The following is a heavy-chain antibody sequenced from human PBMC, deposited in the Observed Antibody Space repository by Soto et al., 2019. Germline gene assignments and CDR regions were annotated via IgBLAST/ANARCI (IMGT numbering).Heavy chain of an antibody. V-gene: IGHV1-24*01. J-gene: IGHJ4*02. D-gene: IGHD2-2*01. CDR2: FDPEDGET. CDR3: AKVWDVVVPAAIFDY. Sequence: ASVKVSCKVSGYTLTELSMHWVRQAPGKGLEWMGGFDPEDGETIYAQKFQGRVTMTEDTSTDTAYMELSSLRSEDTAVYYCAKVWDVVVPAAIFDYWGQGTLVTVSS. CDR1: GYTLTELS.